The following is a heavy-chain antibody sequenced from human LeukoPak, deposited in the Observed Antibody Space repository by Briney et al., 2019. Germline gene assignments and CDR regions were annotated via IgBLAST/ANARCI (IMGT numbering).Heavy chain of an antibody. D-gene: IGHD3-22*01. Sequence: SETLSLTCAVSGASVSGSNYYWGWIRQPPGRGLEWIGEINHSGSTNYNPSLKSRVTISVDTSKNQFSLKLSSVTAADTAVYYCARLKSWDSSGYCYRGDDYWGQGTLVTVSS. CDR3: ARLKSWDSSGYCYRGDDY. J-gene: IGHJ4*02. CDR1: GASVSGSNYY. V-gene: IGHV4-39*07. CDR2: INHSGST.